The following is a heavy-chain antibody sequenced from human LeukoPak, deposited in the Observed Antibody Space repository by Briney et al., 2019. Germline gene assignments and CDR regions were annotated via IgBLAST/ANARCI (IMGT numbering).Heavy chain of an antibody. J-gene: IGHJ4*02. CDR1: GGSISSGGYS. CDR3: ARNTYYYGSGSYYLDY. V-gene: IGHV4-30-2*01. CDR2: IYHSGST. D-gene: IGHD3-10*01. Sequence: PSRTLSLTCAVSGGSISSGGYSWSWIRQPPGKGLEWIGYIYHSGSTYYNPSLKSRVTISVDRSKNQLSLKLSSVTAADTAVYYCARNTYYYGSGSYYLDYWGQGTLVTVSS.